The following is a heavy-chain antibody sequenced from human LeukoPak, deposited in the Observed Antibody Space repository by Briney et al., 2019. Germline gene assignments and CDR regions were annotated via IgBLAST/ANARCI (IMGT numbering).Heavy chain of an antibody. CDR2: ISAYNGNT. D-gene: IGHD2-2*01. V-gene: IGHV1-18*01. J-gene: IGHJ4*02. Sequence: GASVKVSCKASGYTFTSYGISWVRQAPGQGLEWMGWISAYNGNTNYAQKLQGRVTMTTDTSTSTAYMELRSLRSDDTAVYYCARDPGYCSCTSCLPGAPIDYWGQGTLVTVSS. CDR1: GYTFTSYG. CDR3: ARDPGYCSCTSCLPGAPIDY.